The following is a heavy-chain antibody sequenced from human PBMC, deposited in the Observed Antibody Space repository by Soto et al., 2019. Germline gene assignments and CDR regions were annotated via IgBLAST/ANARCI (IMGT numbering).Heavy chain of an antibody. CDR3: ARDAQLSWHRWFDP. V-gene: IGHV4-59*01. CDR1: GDSISSYS. Sequence: SETLSLTCTVSGDSISSYSWSWIRQPPGKGLEWIGYIFDSGSTNYNPSLKSRVTISVDTSKNQFSLKVISVTAADTAVYYCARDAQLSWHRWFDPWGQGTLVTVPQ. D-gene: IGHD3-10*01. CDR2: IFDSGST. J-gene: IGHJ5*02.